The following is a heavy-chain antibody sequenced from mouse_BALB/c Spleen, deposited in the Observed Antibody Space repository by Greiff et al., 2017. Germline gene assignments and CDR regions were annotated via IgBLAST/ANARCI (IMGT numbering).Heavy chain of an antibody. CDR3: ARIGHYGPMDY. Sequence: VQLQQSGPELVKPGASVKISCKASGYSFTGYYMHWVKQSHVKSLEWIGRINPYNGATSYNQNFKDKASLTVDKSSSTDYMELHSLTSEDSAVYYCARIGHYGPMDYWGQGTSVTVSS. V-gene: IGHV1-31*01. D-gene: IGHD1-1*02. CDR1: GYSFTGYY. J-gene: IGHJ4*01. CDR2: INPYNGAT.